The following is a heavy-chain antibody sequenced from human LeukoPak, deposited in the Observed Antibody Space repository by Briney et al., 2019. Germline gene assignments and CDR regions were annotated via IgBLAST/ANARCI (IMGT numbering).Heavy chain of an antibody. CDR1: GFTFSSYE. Sequence: GGSLRLSCAASGFTFSSYEMNWVRQAPGKGLEWVSYISSSGSTIYYADSVKGRFTISRDNAKNSLYLQMNSLRAEDTAVYYCVARLTTVTTSLDYWGQGTLVTVSS. CDR2: ISSSGSTI. D-gene: IGHD4-17*01. V-gene: IGHV3-48*03. CDR3: VARLTTVTTSLDY. J-gene: IGHJ4*02.